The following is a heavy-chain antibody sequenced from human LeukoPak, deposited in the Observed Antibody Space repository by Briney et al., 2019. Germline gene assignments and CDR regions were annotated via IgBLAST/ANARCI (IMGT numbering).Heavy chain of an antibody. V-gene: IGHV3-30*03. CDR1: GFTFSSYG. Sequence: PGGSLRLSCAASGFTFSSYGMHWVRQAPGKGLEWVAVISYDGSNKYYADSVKGRFTISRDNSKNTLYLQMNSLRAEDTAVYYCARGGSRSGGIAVAGFDYWGQGTLVTVSS. D-gene: IGHD6-19*01. CDR2: ISYDGSNK. J-gene: IGHJ4*02. CDR3: ARGGSRSGGIAVAGFDY.